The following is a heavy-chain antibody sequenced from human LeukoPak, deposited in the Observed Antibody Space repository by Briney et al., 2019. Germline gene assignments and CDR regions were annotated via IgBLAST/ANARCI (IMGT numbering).Heavy chain of an antibody. CDR3: ARAENYYYYYGMDV. CDR2: ISSSSSTI. CDR1: GFTFSSYS. Sequence: GGSLRLSCAASGFTFSSYSMNWVRQAPGKGLEWVSYISSSSSTIYYADSVKGRFTISRDNAKNLLYLQMNSLRAEDTAVYYCARAENYYYYYGMDVWGQGTTVTVSS. V-gene: IGHV3-48*01. J-gene: IGHJ6*02.